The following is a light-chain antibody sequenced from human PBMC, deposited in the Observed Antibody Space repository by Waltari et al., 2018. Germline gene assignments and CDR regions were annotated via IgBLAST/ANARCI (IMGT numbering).Light chain of an antibody. CDR2: GNN. Sequence: QSVLTQPPSVSGTPGQRVPISCSGSTSNIGAGHDVHWYQHLPGKAPKLLICGNNNRPSGGPYRFSGSKSGASASLAITGLQADDEADYFCQSFDKMLSGGVVFGGGTKLAVL. J-gene: IGLJ2*01. CDR1: TSNIGAGHD. CDR3: QSFDKMLSGGVV. V-gene: IGLV1-40*01.